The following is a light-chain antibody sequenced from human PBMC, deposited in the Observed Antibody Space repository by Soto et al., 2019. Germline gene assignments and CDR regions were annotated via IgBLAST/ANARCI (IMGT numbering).Light chain of an antibody. CDR1: SNDVGGYNH. CDR3: SSYRSTDTVV. J-gene: IGLJ2*01. CDR2: EVS. Sequence: QSALTQPASVSGSPGQSITISCTGTSNDVGGYNHVSWYQQHPGKAPKLIIYEVSYRPSGVSNRFSGSKSGNTASLTISGLQAEDEADYYCSSYRSTDTVVFGGGTKLTVL. V-gene: IGLV2-14*01.